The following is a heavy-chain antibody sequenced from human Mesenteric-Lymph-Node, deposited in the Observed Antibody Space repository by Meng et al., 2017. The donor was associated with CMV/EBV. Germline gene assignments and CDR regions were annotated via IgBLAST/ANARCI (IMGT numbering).Heavy chain of an antibody. Sequence: GGSLRLSCAASGFKFDDYAMHWVRQAPGKGLEWVAGITWNSGYIAYADSVKGRFAISRDNSKNTLYMQMNSLRVDDTALYYCARPLYRDGLYSSWFAPWGQGTLVTVSS. CDR1: GFKFDDYA. D-gene: IGHD6-19*01. V-gene: IGHV3-9*01. CDR2: ITWNSGYI. CDR3: ARPLYRDGLYSSWFAP. J-gene: IGHJ5*02.